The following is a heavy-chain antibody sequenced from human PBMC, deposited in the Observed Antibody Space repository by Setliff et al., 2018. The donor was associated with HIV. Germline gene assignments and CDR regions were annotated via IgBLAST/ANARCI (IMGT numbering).Heavy chain of an antibody. CDR2: INHSGST. Sequence: PSETLSLTCAVYGGSFNGYSWTWIRQPPGKGLEWIGGINHSGSTNYNPSLKSRVTISVDTSKSQFSLRLNSVTATDTAVYYCARGVVSVVVVAATTYYYYVMDVWGQGTTVTVSS. V-gene: IGHV4-34*01. J-gene: IGHJ6*02. CDR1: GGSFNGYS. D-gene: IGHD2-15*01. CDR3: ARGVVSVVVVAATTYYYYVMDV.